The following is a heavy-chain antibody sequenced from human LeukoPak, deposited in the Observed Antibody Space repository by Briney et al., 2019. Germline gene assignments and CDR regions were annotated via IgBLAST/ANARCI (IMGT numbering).Heavy chain of an antibody. V-gene: IGHV3-30*18. CDR2: VSYDGNIR. Sequence: GGSLRLSCAASKFTFSSYGMHWVRQAPGKGLEWVAAVSYDGNIRDYADSVKGRFTISRDNSKNTLYLQMNSLITEDTAVYYCAKIVWPRQLRHHFDYWGQGTLVTVSS. J-gene: IGHJ4*02. D-gene: IGHD2-2*01. CDR1: KFTFSSYG. CDR3: AKIVWPRQLRHHFDY.